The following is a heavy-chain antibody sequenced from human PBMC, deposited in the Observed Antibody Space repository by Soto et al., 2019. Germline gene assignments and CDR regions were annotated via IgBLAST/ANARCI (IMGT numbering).Heavy chain of an antibody. D-gene: IGHD5-18*01. CDR3: ARVKETFSGYSYGALFDY. CDR1: GGTFSSYA. V-gene: IGHV1-69*12. CDR2: IIPIFGTA. Sequence: QVQLVQSGAEVKKPGSSVKVSCKASGGTFSSYAISWVRQAPGQGLEWMGGIIPIFGTANYAQKFQGRVTIAADECTSTAYMELSSLRSEDTAVYYCARVKETFSGYSYGALFDYWGQGTLVTVSS. J-gene: IGHJ4*02.